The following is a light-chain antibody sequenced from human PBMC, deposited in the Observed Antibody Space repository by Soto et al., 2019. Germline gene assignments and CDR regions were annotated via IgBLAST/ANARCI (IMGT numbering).Light chain of an antibody. V-gene: IGKV1-39*01. J-gene: IGKJ1*01. CDR2: AAF. CDR1: QTISTY. CDR3: LHYQNYV. Sequence: DIQMTQSPSSLSAYVGDRVTFTCRASQTISTYLNWYQQKPGKAPKLLIYAAFSLPSGVPSRFSGSGSGTEFTLTISSLQSEDFATYYCLHYQNYVFGQGTNV.